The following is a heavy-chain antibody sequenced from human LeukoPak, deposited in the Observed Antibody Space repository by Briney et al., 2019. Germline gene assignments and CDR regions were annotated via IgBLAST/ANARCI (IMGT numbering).Heavy chain of an antibody. CDR3: ARVGDHDYGGNYNWYFDL. V-gene: IGHV3-53*01. J-gene: IGHJ2*01. CDR2: IYSGGST. CDR1: GFTVSSNY. D-gene: IGHD4-23*01. Sequence: PGGSLRLSCAASGFTVSSNYMSWVRQAPGKGLEWVSVIYSGGSTYYADSVKGRFTISRDNSKNTLYLQMNSLRAEDTAVYYCARVGDHDYGGNYNWYFDLWGRGTLVTVSS.